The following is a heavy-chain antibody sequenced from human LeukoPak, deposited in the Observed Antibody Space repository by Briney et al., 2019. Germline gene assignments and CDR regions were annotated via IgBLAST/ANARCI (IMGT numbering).Heavy chain of an antibody. J-gene: IGHJ6*02. CDR3: ARALWRAQLAYDYYGMDV. D-gene: IGHD2-21*01. V-gene: IGHV4-38-2*02. CDR1: GYSISSGYY. Sequence: SETLSLTCTVSGYSISSGYYWGWIRQPPGKGLEWIGSIYHSGSTYYNPSLKSRVTISVDTSKNQFSLKLSSVTAADTAVYYCARALWRAQLAYDYYGMDVWGQGTTVTVSS. CDR2: IYHSGST.